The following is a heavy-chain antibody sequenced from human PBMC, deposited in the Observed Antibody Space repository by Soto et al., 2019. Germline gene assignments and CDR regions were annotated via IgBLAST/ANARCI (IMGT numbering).Heavy chain of an antibody. D-gene: IGHD3-22*01. V-gene: IGHV3-64D*06. CDR2: ISSNGGST. Sequence: GSLRLSCSASVFTFSSYAMHWVRQAPGKGLEYVSAISSNGGSTYYADSVKGRFTISRDNSKNTLYLQMSSLRAEDTAVYYCVNLYYYDSSGYLDYWGQGTLVTAPQ. J-gene: IGHJ4*02. CDR3: VNLYYYDSSGYLDY. CDR1: VFTFSSYA.